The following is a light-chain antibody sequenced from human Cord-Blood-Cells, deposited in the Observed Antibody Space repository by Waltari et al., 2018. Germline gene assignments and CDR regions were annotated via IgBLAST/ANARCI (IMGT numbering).Light chain of an antibody. V-gene: IGKV4-1*01. CDR2: WAS. CDR3: QQYYSTPT. CDR1: QSVLYSSNNKNY. J-gene: IGKJ1*01. Sequence: DIVMTQYPDFPAVPLGERATINCKSSQSVLYSSNNKNYLAWYQQKPGQPPKLLIYWASTRESGVPDRFSGSGSGTDFTLTISSLQAEDVAVYYCQQYYSTPTFGQGTKVEIK.